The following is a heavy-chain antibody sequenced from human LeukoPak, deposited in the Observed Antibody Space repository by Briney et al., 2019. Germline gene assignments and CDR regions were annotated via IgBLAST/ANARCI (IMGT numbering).Heavy chain of an antibody. CDR1: GYTFTSYD. V-gene: IGHV1-8*01. J-gene: IGHJ4*02. CDR3: ARGPVSKTYYDFWSGYYTPDY. CDR2: MNPNRGST. D-gene: IGHD3-3*01. Sequence: ASVKVSCKASGYTFTSYDINWVRQATGQGLEWMGWMNPNRGSTGYAQKFQGRVTMTRNTSISTAYMELSSLRSEDTAVYYCARGPVSKTYYDFWSGYYTPDYWGQGTLVTVSS.